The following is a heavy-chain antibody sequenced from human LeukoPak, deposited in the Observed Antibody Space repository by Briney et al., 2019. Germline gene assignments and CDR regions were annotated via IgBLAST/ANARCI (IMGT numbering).Heavy chain of an antibody. D-gene: IGHD3-9*01. J-gene: IGHJ4*02. CDR1: GGSISSYY. Sequence: SETLSLTCTVSGGSISSYYWSWIRQPPGKGLEWIGYIYYSASTNYNPSLKSRVTISVDTSKNQFSLKLSSVTAADTAVYYCARSRYFDWLYIFDYWGQGTLVTVSS. CDR2: IYYSAST. V-gene: IGHV4-59*01. CDR3: ARSRYFDWLYIFDY.